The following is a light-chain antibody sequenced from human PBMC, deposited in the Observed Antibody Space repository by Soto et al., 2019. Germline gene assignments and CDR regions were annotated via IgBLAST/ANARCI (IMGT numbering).Light chain of an antibody. CDR3: QQYGTSPLT. Sequence: ELVLTQSPGTLSLSPGERATLSCRASQSVSSNYLAWYQQKPGQAPRLLIYEATSRATGIPDRFSGSGSGTDFTLTISRLEPEDFAVYYCQQYGTSPLTFGGGTKVEIK. V-gene: IGKV3-20*01. CDR1: QSVSSNY. CDR2: EAT. J-gene: IGKJ4*01.